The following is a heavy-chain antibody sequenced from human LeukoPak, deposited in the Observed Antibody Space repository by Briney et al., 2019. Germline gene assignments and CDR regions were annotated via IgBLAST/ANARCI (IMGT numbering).Heavy chain of an antibody. V-gene: IGHV4-31*03. Sequence: SQTLSLTCTVSGGSISSGGYYWSWIRQHPGKGLEWIGYIYYSGSTYYNPSLKSRVTISVDTSKNQFSLKLSSVTAADTAVYYCARIAREYYDSSGYYPYYYYYGMDVWGQGTTVTVSS. D-gene: IGHD3-22*01. CDR1: GGSISSGGYY. J-gene: IGHJ6*02. CDR2: IYYSGST. CDR3: ARIAREYYDSSGYYPYYYYYGMDV.